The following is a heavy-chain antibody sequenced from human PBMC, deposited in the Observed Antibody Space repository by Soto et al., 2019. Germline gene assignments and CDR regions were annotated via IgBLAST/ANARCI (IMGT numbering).Heavy chain of an antibody. CDR2: INPNSGGT. CDR3: ARGAAVAGTDWFDP. CDR1: GYTFTGYY. Sequence: GASVKVSCKASGYTFTGYYMHWVRQAPGQGLEWMGWINPNSGGTNYAQKFQGWVTMTRDTSISTAYMELSRLRSDDTAVYYCARGAAVAGTDWFDPWGQGTLVTVSS. V-gene: IGHV1-2*04. D-gene: IGHD6-19*01. J-gene: IGHJ5*02.